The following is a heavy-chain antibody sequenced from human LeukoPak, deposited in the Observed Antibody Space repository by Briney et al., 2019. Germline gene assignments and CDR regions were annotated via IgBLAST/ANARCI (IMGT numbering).Heavy chain of an antibody. Sequence: GGSLRLSCAASGFTFSNYGMHWARQAPGKGLEWVSFIQNDGSNKHYADSVKGRFTISRDNSKNTQYLHMSSLRPEDTAVYFCAKDRTAYESGGLFDYWGQGTLVTVSS. CDR2: IQNDGSNK. CDR3: AKDRTAYESGGLFDY. CDR1: GFTFSNYG. V-gene: IGHV3-30*02. D-gene: IGHD3-22*01. J-gene: IGHJ4*02.